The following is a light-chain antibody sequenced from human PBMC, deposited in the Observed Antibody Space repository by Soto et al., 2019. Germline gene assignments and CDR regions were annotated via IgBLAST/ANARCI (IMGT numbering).Light chain of an antibody. CDR3: QQYYSTPRT. J-gene: IGKJ1*01. Sequence: DIVMTQSPDSLAVSLGERATINCKSGQSVLYSSNNKNYLAWYQQKPGQPPKLLIYWASTRESGVPDRFSGSGAGTDFPLTIRSLQAEDVAVYYCQQYYSTPRTFGQGTKVEIK. V-gene: IGKV4-1*01. CDR1: QSVLYSSNNKNY. CDR2: WAS.